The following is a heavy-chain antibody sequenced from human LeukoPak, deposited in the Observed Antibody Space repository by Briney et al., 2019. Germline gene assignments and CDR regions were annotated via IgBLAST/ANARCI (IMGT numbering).Heavy chain of an antibody. V-gene: IGHV3-7*01. CDR2: IKQDESEK. Sequence: GGSLRLSCAASGFTFSSYWMNWVRRAPGKGLEWVANIKQDESEKYYVDSVKGRFTISRDNAKNSLYLQMNNLRAEDAAVYYCARVLDSSTSRYQSLKYWGQGTLVTVSS. J-gene: IGHJ1*01. D-gene: IGHD2-2*01. CDR1: GFTFSSYW. CDR3: ARVLDSSTSRYQSLKY.